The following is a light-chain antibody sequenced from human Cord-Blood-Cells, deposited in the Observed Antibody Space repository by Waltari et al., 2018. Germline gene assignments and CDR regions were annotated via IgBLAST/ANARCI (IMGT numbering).Light chain of an antibody. Sequence: QSALTHPASVSGSPGQSITISCTGTSSDVGGYNAFSWYQQHPGKAPKLMIYDVSNRPSGVSNRFSGSKSGNTASLTISGLQAEDEADYYCSSYTSSSTLVFGGGTKLTVL. J-gene: IGLJ3*02. CDR2: DVS. CDR1: SSDVGGYNA. V-gene: IGLV2-14*03. CDR3: SSYTSSSTLV.